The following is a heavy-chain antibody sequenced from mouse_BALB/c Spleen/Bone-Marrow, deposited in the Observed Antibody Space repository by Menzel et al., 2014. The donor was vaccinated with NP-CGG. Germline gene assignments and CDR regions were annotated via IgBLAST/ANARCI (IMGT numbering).Heavy chain of an antibody. CDR1: GYTFTDYE. CDR3: TRGWDAMDY. V-gene: IGHV1-15*01. D-gene: IGHD3-3*01. J-gene: IGHJ4*01. CDR2: IHPGSGGI. Sequence: VQRVESGAELVRPGASVKLSCKALGYTFTDYEIHWVKQTPEHGLEWIGAIHPGSGGIAYNQKFKGKATLTVDKSSNTAHMELSSLTSEDSAVYYCTRGWDAMDYWGQGTSVTVSS.